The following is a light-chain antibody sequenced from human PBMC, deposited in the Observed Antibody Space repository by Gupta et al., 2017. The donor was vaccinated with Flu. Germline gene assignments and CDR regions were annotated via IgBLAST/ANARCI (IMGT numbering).Light chain of an antibody. CDR1: QSVSSN. V-gene: IGKV3-15*01. J-gene: IGKJ1*01. Sequence: PATLSGAPGERATRAGRARQSVSSNLAWFRQKPGQPPRLLIYGASTRATGIPARVSGTGSGTEFTLTISSLQSEDFAVYYCPQYKNWPWTFGQGTKVEIK. CDR3: PQYKNWPWT. CDR2: GAS.